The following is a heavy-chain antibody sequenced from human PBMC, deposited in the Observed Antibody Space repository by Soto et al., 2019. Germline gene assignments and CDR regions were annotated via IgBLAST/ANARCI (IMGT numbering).Heavy chain of an antibody. CDR2: ISGSGDST. CDR3: TTDSYSSITIVRLDY. D-gene: IGHD2-2*01. V-gene: IGHV3-23*01. J-gene: IGHJ4*01. Sequence: GGSLRLSCAASGFTFSIYAMNWVRQAPGKGLEWVSAISGSGDSTYYADSVKGRFTISRDNSKNTLYLQMNSLRAEDTAVYYCTTDSYSSITIVRLDYWGHGTPVTVSS. CDR1: GFTFSIYA.